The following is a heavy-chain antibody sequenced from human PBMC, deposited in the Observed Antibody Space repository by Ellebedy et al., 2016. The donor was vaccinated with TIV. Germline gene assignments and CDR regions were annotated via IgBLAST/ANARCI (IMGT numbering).Heavy chain of an antibody. D-gene: IGHD1-26*01. Sequence: GGSLRLXCVASGFTFTTYAMSWVRQAPGKGLEWVSAISGSGDSTYYVDSVKGRFTISRDNSKNTLFLQMNSLRAEDTAVYYCAKGPTTRYYYMDVWGKGTTVTVSS. J-gene: IGHJ6*03. CDR3: AKGPTTRYYYMDV. CDR2: ISGSGDST. CDR1: GFTFTTYA. V-gene: IGHV3-23*01.